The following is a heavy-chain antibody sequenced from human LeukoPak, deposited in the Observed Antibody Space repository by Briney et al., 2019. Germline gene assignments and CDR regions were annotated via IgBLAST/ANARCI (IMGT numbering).Heavy chain of an antibody. D-gene: IGHD2-2*01. CDR1: GFTFSNAW. Sequence: RGSLRLSCAASGFTFSNAWMSGGREIPGKGGEWGGRIKSKADGGTTEYAAPVKGIFTISRDDSKNMLYLQMNSLKVEDTAVYYCTADPPGMSTSTGIDHWGQGTLVTVSS. J-gene: IGHJ4*02. CDR2: IKSKADGGTT. V-gene: IGHV3-15*05. CDR3: TADPPGMSTSTGIDH.